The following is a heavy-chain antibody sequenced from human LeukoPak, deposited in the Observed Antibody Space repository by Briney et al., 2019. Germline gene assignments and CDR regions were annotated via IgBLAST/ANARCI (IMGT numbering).Heavy chain of an antibody. Sequence: ASVKVSCKASGYTFTGYYIHWVRQAPGQGLEWMGWINPNTGGTDYTQKFQGRVTMTRDTSISTAYMELSSLRSDDAAVYYCAVKMGYCSSSRCLTGFDYWGQGTLVTVSS. J-gene: IGHJ4*02. CDR2: INPNTGGT. CDR1: GYTFTGYY. D-gene: IGHD2-2*01. V-gene: IGHV1-2*02. CDR3: AVKMGYCSSSRCLTGFDY.